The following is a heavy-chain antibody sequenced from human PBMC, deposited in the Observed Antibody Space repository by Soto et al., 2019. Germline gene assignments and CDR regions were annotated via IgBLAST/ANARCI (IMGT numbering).Heavy chain of an antibody. V-gene: IGHV1-69*02. J-gene: IGHJ4*01. CDR2: IIPLFGIL. Sequence: QVQLVQSGAEVKKPGSSVNVSCKASGGTFSNHLISWVRQAPEQGLEWMGTIIPLFGILNYAQKLQGRVTISADKSTSTAYMELSSLRSDDTAVYFCASGSLYGSGSYPVDYWGQGTLVTVSS. CDR1: GGTFSNHL. CDR3: ASGSLYGSGSYPVDY. D-gene: IGHD3-10*01.